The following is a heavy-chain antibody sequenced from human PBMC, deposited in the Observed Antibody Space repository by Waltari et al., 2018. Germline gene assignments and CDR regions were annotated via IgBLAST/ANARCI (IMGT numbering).Heavy chain of an antibody. Sequence: QVQLVQSGAEVKKPGSSVKVSCKASGGTFSSYAISWVRQAPGQGLEWMGGIIPIFGTANYAQKFQGRVTITADESTSTAYMELSSLRSEDTAVYYCARSEDIVVVVAATTLDYWAREPWSPSPQ. D-gene: IGHD2-15*01. CDR3: ARSEDIVVVVAATTLDY. CDR1: GGTFSSYA. J-gene: IGHJ4*02. V-gene: IGHV1-69*13. CDR2: IIPIFGTA.